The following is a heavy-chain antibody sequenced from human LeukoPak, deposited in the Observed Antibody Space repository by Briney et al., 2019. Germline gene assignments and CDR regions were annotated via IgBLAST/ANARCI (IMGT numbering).Heavy chain of an antibody. Sequence: GGSLRLSCAASGFTFSSYGMDWVRQAPGKGLEWVAVISYDGSNKHYSDSVKGRFTISRDNSKNTLYLQMNSLRAEDTAVYYCADGGVPDAFDIWGQGTMVTVSS. CDR1: GFTFSSYG. D-gene: IGHD3-16*01. J-gene: IGHJ3*02. CDR3: ADGGVPDAFDI. CDR2: ISYDGSNK. V-gene: IGHV3-30*03.